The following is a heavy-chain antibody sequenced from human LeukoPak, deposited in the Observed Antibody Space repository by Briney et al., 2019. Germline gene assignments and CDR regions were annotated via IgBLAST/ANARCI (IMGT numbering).Heavy chain of an antibody. CDR2: IYHSGST. CDR3: ARMNIAVAGNLIDY. D-gene: IGHD6-19*01. CDR1: GGSISSGGYS. Sequence: SETLSLTCAVSGGSISSGGYSWSWIRQPPGKGLEWIGYIYHSGSTYYNPSLESRVTISVDRSKNQFSLKLSSVTAADTAVYYCARMNIAVAGNLIDYWGQGTLVTVSS. V-gene: IGHV4-30-2*01. J-gene: IGHJ4*02.